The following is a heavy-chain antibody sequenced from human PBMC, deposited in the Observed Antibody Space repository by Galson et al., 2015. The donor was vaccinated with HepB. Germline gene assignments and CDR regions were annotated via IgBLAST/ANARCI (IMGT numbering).Heavy chain of an antibody. J-gene: IGHJ6*02. V-gene: IGHV3-53*01. CDR3: ARIEGYYYGMDV. CDR2: IYSGGST. CDR1: GFTVSSNY. Sequence: SLRLSCAASGFTVSSNYMSWVRQAPGKGLEWVSVIYSGGSTYYADSVKGRFTISRDNSKNTLYLQMNSLRAEDTAVYYCARIEGYYYGMDVWGQGTTVTVSS.